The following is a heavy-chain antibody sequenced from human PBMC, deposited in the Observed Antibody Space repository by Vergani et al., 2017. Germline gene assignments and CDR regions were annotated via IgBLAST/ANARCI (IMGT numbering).Heavy chain of an antibody. J-gene: IGHJ6*02. CDR1: GGPISSSNW. V-gene: IGHV4-4*01. CDR2: LYHSGST. Sequence: QVQLQESGPGLVKPPGTLSPTCAVPGGPISSSNWWSWVRQPPGKGLQWIGELYHSGSTNYNPSLKSRVTISVDKSKNQFSLKLSSVTAADTAVYCCARALMLRYSPFGDYYYYGMDVWGQGTTVTVSS. CDR3: ARALMLRYSPFGDYYYYGMDV. D-gene: IGHD3-9*01.